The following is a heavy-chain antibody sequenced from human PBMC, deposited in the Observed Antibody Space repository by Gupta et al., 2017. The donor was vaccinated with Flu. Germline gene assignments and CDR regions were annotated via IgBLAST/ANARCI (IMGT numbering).Heavy chain of an antibody. J-gene: IGHJ4*02. CDR2: IYHSGST. V-gene: IGHV4-4*02. D-gene: IGHD3-10*01. CDR3: ARVVGGSGSYVIDY. Sequence: QVQLQESGPGLVKPSGTMSLTCAVSGGYISRSHWWHWVRQPPGKGREWIGEIYHSGSTNYNPSLKSLVTISVDKPKNQFSLKLSSVTAADTSVYYCARVVGGSGSYVIDYWGQGTLVTGSS. CDR1: GGYISRSHW.